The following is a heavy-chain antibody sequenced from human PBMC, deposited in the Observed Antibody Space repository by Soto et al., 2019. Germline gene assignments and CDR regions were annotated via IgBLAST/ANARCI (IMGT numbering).Heavy chain of an antibody. J-gene: IGHJ5*02. CDR3: ARHYDSSGYPIDP. V-gene: IGHV4-59*11. D-gene: IGHD3-22*01. Sequence: PSETLSLTCTVSGASISSHYWSLIRQPPGKGLEWIGYGHYSGSTNYNPSLKSRVTISVDTSKNQFSLKLSSVTAADTAVYYCARHYDSSGYPIDPWGQGTLVTVSS. CDR2: GHYSGST. CDR1: GASISSHY.